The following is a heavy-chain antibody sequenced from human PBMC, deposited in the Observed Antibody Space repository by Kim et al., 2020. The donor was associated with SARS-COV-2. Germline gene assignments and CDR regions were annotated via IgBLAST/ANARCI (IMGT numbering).Heavy chain of an antibody. Sequence: SETLSLTCAVSGGSISSGGYYWSWIRQHPGMGLEWIGYIYYSGSTYYNPSLKSRVTISVDTSKNQFSLKLSSVTAADTAVYYCARGDYYYDSSGKGVDYWGQGTLVTVSS. CDR3: ARGDYYYDSSGKGVDY. CDR2: IYYSGST. J-gene: IGHJ4*02. CDR1: GGSISSGGYY. V-gene: IGHV4-31*11. D-gene: IGHD3-22*01.